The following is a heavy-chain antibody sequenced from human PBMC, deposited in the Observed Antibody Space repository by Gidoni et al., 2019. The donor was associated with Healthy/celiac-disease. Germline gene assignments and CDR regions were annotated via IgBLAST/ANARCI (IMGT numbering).Heavy chain of an antibody. CDR3: ARRRDPRQWLVRFSGAATAGIDY. D-gene: IGHD6-19*01. V-gene: IGHV4-39*01. CDR1: GGSISSSSYY. J-gene: IGHJ4*02. CDR2: IYYSGST. Sequence: QLQLQESGPGLVKPSETLSLTCTVAGGSISSSSYYWGWIRQPPGKGLEWIGSIYYSGSTYYNPSLKSRVTISVDTSKTQFSLKLSSVTAADTAVYYCARRRDPRQWLVRFSGAATAGIDYWGQGTLVTVSS.